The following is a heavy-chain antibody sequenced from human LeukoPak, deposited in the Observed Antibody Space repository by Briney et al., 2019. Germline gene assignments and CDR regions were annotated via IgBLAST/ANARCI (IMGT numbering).Heavy chain of an antibody. V-gene: IGHV3-20*04. D-gene: IGHD2-15*01. CDR1: GFTFDDYG. CDR3: ARDRRYCSGGSCYYYYYYMDV. J-gene: IGHJ6*03. CDR2: INWNGGST. Sequence: GGSLRLSCAASGFTFDDYGMSWVRQAPGKGLEWVSGINWNGGSTGYADSVKGRFTISRDNAKNSLYLQMSSLRAEDTALYYCARDRRYCSGGSCYYYYYYMDVWGKGTTVTVSS.